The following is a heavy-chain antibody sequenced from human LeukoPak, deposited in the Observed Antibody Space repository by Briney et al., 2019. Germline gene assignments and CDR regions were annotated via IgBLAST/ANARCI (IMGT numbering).Heavy chain of an antibody. CDR2: IYISGST. Sequence: SETLSLTCTVSGGSISSYYWSWIRQPAGKGLEWIGRIYISGSTNYNPSLKSRVTMSVDTSKNQFSLKLSSVTAADTAVYYCAREIMTGYYWSAANYFDPWGQGTLVTVSS. D-gene: IGHD3-9*01. J-gene: IGHJ5*02. CDR3: AREIMTGYYWSAANYFDP. V-gene: IGHV4-4*07. CDR1: GGSISSYY.